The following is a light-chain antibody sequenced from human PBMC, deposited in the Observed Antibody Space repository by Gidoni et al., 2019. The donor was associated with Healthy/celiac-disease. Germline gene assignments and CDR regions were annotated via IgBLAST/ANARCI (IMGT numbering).Light chain of an antibody. CDR2: GAS. Sequence: EIVMTQSPATLSVSPGERATLSCRASQSVSSHLAWYQPKPGQAPNLLLSGASIRATDVPARCSGSGSGTEFTLTIIGLQSEDFAVYYCQRYNNSPLITFGQGTRLEIK. CDR3: QRYNNSPLIT. V-gene: IGKV3D-15*01. J-gene: IGKJ5*01. CDR1: QSVSSH.